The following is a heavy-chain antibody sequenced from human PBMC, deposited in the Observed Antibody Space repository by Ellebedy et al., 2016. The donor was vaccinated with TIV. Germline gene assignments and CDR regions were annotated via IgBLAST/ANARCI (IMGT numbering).Heavy chain of an antibody. CDR3: ARGGEFFDH. Sequence: ASVKVSCKASGYSLINYYMHWVRQAPGQGLEWMAMINPSGGFTKYSQTFQGRISLTSDTYTSTVSMDLTSLTSEDTAVYYCARGGEFFDHWGNGTLVTVSS. CDR1: GYSLINYY. CDR2: INPSGGFT. D-gene: IGHD2/OR15-2a*01. J-gene: IGHJ4*01. V-gene: IGHV1-46*01.